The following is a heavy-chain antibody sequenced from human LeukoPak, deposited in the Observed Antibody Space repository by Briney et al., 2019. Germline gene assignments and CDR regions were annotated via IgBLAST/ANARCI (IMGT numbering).Heavy chain of an antibody. D-gene: IGHD6-13*01. CDR1: GFNISDYA. J-gene: IGHJ4*02. V-gene: IGHV3-64D*06. Sequence: PVGSPSLSCSASGFNISDYAMPWVPQSPGKGLEYVSVIGVKGRSTYHPDTVKVRFTISRDTSKTTRYLQMSSLRAEDTAMYYCVKDLYKGDSASWYFFHYWGQGTLVTVSS. CDR3: VKDLYKGDSASWYFFHY. CDR2: IGVKGRST.